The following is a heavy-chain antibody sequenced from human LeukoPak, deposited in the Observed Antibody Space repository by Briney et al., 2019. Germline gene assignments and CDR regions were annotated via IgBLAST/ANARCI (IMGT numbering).Heavy chain of an antibody. J-gene: IGHJ4*02. Sequence: GSGPTLVNPTQTLTLTCTFSGFSLSTSGMCVSWIRQPPGKALEWLALIDWDDDKYYSTSLKTRLTISKDTSKNQVVLTMTNMDPVDTATYYCGRTLYYYDSSGYYLYYFDYWGQGTLVTVPS. CDR1: GFSLSTSGMC. V-gene: IGHV2-70*01. CDR2: IDWDDDK. CDR3: GRTLYYYDSSGYYLYYFDY. D-gene: IGHD3-22*01.